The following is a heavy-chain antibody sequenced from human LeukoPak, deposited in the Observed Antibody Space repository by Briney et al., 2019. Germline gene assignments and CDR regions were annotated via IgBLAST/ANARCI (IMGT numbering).Heavy chain of an antibody. J-gene: IGHJ5*02. CDR2: INPNSGDT. Sequence: ASVKVSCKASGYTFTGYYMHWVRQAPGQGLEWMGWINPNSGDTNYAQKFQGRVTMTRDTSISTAYMELSSLRSDDTAVYYCARRSTSSRSWFDPWGQGTLVTVSS. CDR3: ARRSTSSRSWFDP. D-gene: IGHD6-6*01. CDR1: GYTFTGYY. V-gene: IGHV1-2*02.